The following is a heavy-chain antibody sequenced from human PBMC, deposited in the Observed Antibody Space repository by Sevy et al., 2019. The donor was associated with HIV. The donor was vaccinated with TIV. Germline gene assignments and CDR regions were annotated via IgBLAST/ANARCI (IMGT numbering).Heavy chain of an antibody. Sequence: GGSLRLSCAVSGFTVSTNYMSWVRQAPGKGLEWVSVIYTGGSTYYADSVKGRFTISRDNSKNTLYLQTNSLRAEDTAVYYCASEDRYGAGAFDIWGQGTMVTVSS. D-gene: IGHD3-10*01. J-gene: IGHJ3*02. CDR3: ASEDRYGAGAFDI. V-gene: IGHV3-53*01. CDR2: IYTGGST. CDR1: GFTVSTNY.